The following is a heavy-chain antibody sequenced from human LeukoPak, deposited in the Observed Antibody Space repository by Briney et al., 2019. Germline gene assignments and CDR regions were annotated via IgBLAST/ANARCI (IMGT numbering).Heavy chain of an antibody. J-gene: IGHJ4*02. V-gene: IGHV3-48*04. D-gene: IGHD6-19*01. CDR2: ISSSSSTI. CDR1: GFTFSSYS. Sequence: GGSLRLSCAASGFTFSSYSMNWVRQAPGKGLEWVSYISSSSSTIYYADSVKGRFTISRDNAKNSLYLQMNSLRAEDTAVYYCARVHRTAGTSIGSYYFDYWGQGTLVTVSS. CDR3: ARVHRTAGTSIGSYYFDY.